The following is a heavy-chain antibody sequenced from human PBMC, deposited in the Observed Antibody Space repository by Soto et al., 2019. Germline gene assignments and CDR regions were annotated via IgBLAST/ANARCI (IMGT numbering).Heavy chain of an antibody. CDR1: GDSITNNWW. J-gene: IGHJ4*02. Sequence: SETLSLTCAVSGDSITNNWWWSWVRQPPGKGLEWIGEVHHSGSTNYDPSFKSRVSMSMDNSKNQFSLRLYSVTAADTAVYYCARESASHCSLSYWGQGTLVTVSS. CDR3: ARESASHCSLSY. V-gene: IGHV4-4*02. CDR2: VHHSGST. D-gene: IGHD2-15*01.